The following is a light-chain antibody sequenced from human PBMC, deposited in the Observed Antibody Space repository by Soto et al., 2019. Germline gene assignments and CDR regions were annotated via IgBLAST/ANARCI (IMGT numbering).Light chain of an antibody. CDR2: GNN. CDR1: SSNLGAPYD. V-gene: IGLV1-40*01. CDR3: QSYDSSLSGYV. Sequence: QSVLTQPPSVSGAPGQTVIISCSGSSSNLGAPYDVNWFRQLPGTVPRLLIYGNNNRPSGVLDRFSGSKSGTSASLAITGLQAEDEADYYCQSYDSSLSGYVFGTGTKVTVL. J-gene: IGLJ1*01.